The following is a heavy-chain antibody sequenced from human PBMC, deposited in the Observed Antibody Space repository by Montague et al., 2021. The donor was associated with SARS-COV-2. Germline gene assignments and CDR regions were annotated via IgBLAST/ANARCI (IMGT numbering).Heavy chain of an antibody. CDR2: IYSGGNT. J-gene: IGHJ6*02. D-gene: IGHD2-15*01. CDR3: ARDYCSGGICYEGYGMDV. Sequence: SLRLSCAASGFTVTYNYMSWVRQAPGKGLEWVSVIYSGGNTYYADSVKGRFTISRDDSKNTLYLQMDSLRAEDTAVYYCARDYCSGGICYEGYGMDVWGQGNPGHRLL. V-gene: IGHV3-53*01. CDR1: GFTVTYNY.